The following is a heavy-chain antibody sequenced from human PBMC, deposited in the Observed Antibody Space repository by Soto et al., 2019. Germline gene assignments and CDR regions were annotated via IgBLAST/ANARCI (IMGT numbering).Heavy chain of an antibody. CDR1: GFTFSSYS. CDR2: ISSSSSTI. V-gene: IGHV3-48*01. D-gene: IGHD6-19*01. J-gene: IGHJ6*02. CDR3: ARVVDQGLFSSSYGMDV. Sequence: EVQLVESGGGLVQPGGSLRLSCAASGFTFSSYSMNWVRQAPGKGLEWVSYISSSSSTIYYADYVKGRFTISRDNAKNSLYLQMHSLRAEDTAVYYCARVVDQGLFSSSYGMDVWGQGTTVTVSS.